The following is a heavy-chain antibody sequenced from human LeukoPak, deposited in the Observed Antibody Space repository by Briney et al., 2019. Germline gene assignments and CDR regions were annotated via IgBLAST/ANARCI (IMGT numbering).Heavy chain of an antibody. Sequence: GGSLRLSCAASGFTVSSNYMSWVRQAPGKGLEWVSVIYSGGSTYYADSVKGRFTISRDNSMNTLYLQMNSLRAEDTAVYYCATSRETTTVTTLYYGMDVWGQGTTVTVSS. CDR1: GFTVSSNY. J-gene: IGHJ6*02. CDR3: ATSRETTTVTTLYYGMDV. V-gene: IGHV3-53*01. D-gene: IGHD4-17*01. CDR2: IYSGGST.